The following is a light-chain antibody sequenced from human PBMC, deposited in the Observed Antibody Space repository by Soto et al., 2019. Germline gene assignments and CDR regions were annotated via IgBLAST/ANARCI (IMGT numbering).Light chain of an antibody. V-gene: IGLV2-14*03. Sequence: QSVLPQPASVSGSPGQSIAISCTGTSSEVGGYNSVSWYQQHPGKAPKLMIYNVSNRPSGVSDRFSGSKSGNTASLTISGLQAEDEADYYCSSYTSSNTYVFGTGTKLTVL. CDR3: SSYTSSNTYV. CDR1: SSEVGGYNS. J-gene: IGLJ1*01. CDR2: NVS.